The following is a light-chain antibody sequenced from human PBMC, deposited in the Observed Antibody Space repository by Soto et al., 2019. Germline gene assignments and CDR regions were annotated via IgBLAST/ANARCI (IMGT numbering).Light chain of an antibody. CDR1: QSLLHANGNTY. Sequence: DIVMTQFPLSLPVSPGEAASISCTSSQSLLHANGNTYLDWYRQKPGQSPQLLIYLASNRSSGVPDRFSGSGSGTEFTMKIDRVEAEDVAVYYCMQPRQSPMYTFGQGTRLEFK. CDR3: MQPRQSPMYT. CDR2: LAS. V-gene: IGKV2-28*01. J-gene: IGKJ2*01.